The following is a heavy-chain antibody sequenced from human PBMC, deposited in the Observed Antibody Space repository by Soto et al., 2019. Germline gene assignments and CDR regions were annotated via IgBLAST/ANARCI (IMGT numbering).Heavy chain of an antibody. J-gene: IGHJ4*02. Sequence: QVQLVQSGAEVKKPGASVKASCKASGYTFTSYYMHWVRLGPGPGLEWMEIINPSGCSTSYAQRFQGSVTLNRDTSMSTVYMELSSLGSEDTAVYDCARDVYRGTGTFDYWGQVTLVTVSS. CDR2: INPSGCST. CDR1: GYTFTSYY. CDR3: ARDVYRGTGTFDY. V-gene: IGHV1-46*03. D-gene: IGHD1-1*01.